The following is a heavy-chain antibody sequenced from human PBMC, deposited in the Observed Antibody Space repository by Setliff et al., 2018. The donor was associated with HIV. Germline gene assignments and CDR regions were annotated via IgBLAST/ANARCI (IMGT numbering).Heavy chain of an antibody. CDR3: ARGSLLGYFDWLFPD. CDR1: RYSFTDYY. Sequence: ASVKVSCKASRYSFTDYYIHWVRQAPGQGLEWVGRISPNSGGTNYAVKFQGRVTMTRDTSISTAYMELSRLRSDDTAVYYCARGSLLGYFDWLFPDWGQGTLVTVSS. V-gene: IGHV1-2*06. J-gene: IGHJ4*02. CDR2: ISPNSGGT. D-gene: IGHD3-9*01.